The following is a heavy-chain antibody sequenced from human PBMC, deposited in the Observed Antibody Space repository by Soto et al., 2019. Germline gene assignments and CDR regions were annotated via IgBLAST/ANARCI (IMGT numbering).Heavy chain of an antibody. D-gene: IGHD2-15*01. CDR3: ARGRYCLTGRCFPNWFDS. V-gene: IGHV4-30-4*01. Sequence: TLSLTCSVSGDSISNLDYFWAWIRQPPGQALEYIGYIYKSATTYYNPSFESRVAISVDTSKSQFSLNVTSVTAADTAVYFCARGRYCLTGRCFPNWFDSWGQGALVPGS. CDR1: GDSISNLDYF. CDR2: IYKSATT. J-gene: IGHJ5*01.